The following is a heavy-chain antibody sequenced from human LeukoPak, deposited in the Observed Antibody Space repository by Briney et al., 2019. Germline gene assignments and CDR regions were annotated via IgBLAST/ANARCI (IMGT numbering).Heavy chain of an antibody. CDR3: ARAGFALAPHRGTPFDY. V-gene: IGHV3-48*01. D-gene: IGHD6-6*01. CDR1: GFTFSSYS. CDR2: ISSLSGTI. J-gene: IGHJ4*02. Sequence: GGSLRLSCAASGFTFSSYSMNWVRQAPGKGLEWVSYISSLSGTIYYADSVKGRFIISRDNAQNSLFPQMNSLRAEDTAVYYCARAGFALAPHRGTPFDYWGQGTLVTVSS.